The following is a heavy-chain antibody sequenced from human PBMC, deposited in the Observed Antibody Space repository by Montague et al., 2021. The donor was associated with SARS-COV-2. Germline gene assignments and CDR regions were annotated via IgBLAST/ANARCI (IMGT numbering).Heavy chain of an antibody. CDR3: ARDKAEYIVVVPAVPLAYGMDV. CDR2: IYYSGST. V-gene: IGHV4-39*07. CDR1: GGSISGSSYY. J-gene: IGHJ6*02. D-gene: IGHD2-2*01. Sequence: SETLSLTCTVSGGSISGSSYYWGWLRQPPGKGLEWIGSIYYSGSTYYNPSLKSRVTISVDTSKNQFSLKLSSVTAADTAVYYCARDKAEYIVVVPAVPLAYGMDVWGQGTTVTVSS.